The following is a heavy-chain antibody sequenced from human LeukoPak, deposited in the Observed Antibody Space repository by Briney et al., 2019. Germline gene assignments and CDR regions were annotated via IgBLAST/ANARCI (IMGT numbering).Heavy chain of an antibody. J-gene: IGHJ4*02. CDR1: GGTFSSYA. V-gene: IGHV1-69*13. D-gene: IGHD5-18*01. CDR3: ARAPPNSYGLLDY. Sequence: SVKVSCKASGGTFSSYAISWVRQAPGQGLEWMGGIIPIFDTANYAQKFQGRVTITADESTSTAYMELSSLRSEDTAVYYCARAPPNSYGLLDYWGQGTLVTVSS. CDR2: IIPIFDTA.